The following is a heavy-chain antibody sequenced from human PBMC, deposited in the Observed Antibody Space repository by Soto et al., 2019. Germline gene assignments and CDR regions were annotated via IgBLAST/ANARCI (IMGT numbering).Heavy chain of an antibody. CDR2: IYYSGSA. CDR1: GGSISSGGYY. D-gene: IGHD3-10*01. Sequence: QVQLQESGPGLVKPSQTLSLTCTVSGGSISSGGYYWSWIRQHPGKGLEWIGYIYYSGSAYYNPSLKSRVTISVDTSKNQFSLKLSSVTAADTAVYYCARGGLRGVNAFDFWGQGTMVTVSS. J-gene: IGHJ3*01. CDR3: ARGGLRGVNAFDF. V-gene: IGHV4-31*03.